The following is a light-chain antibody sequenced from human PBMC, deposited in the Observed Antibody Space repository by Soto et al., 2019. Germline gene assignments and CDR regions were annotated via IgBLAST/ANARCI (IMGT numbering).Light chain of an antibody. CDR2: AAS. Sequence: DIQMTQSPSSLSASVGDTVTITCRASQDIGNFFAWFQQKPGKAPKSLISAASSLQSGVPSKFSVSGSGTDNILTINSLQPEDVATYYCQQYHSWPATFGGGTRVEI. V-gene: IGKV1-16*02. CDR1: QDIGNF. CDR3: QQYHSWPAT. J-gene: IGKJ4*01.